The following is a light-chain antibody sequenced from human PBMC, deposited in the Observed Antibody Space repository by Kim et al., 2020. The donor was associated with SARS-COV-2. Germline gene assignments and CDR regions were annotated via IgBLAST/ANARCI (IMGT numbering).Light chain of an antibody. CDR3: QTWGTGIQG. Sequence: QLVLTQSPSASASLGASVKLTCTLSSGHSSYAIAWHQQKSQKGPRYLMNVNSDGSHSKGDGIPDRFSGSSSGAERYLTISGLQSEDEADYYCQTWGTGIQGFGGGTKLTVL. V-gene: IGLV4-69*01. J-gene: IGLJ3*02. CDR2: VNSDGSH. CDR1: SGHSSYA.